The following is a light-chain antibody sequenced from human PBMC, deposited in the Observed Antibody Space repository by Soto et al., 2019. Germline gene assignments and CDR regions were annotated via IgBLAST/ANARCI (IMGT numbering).Light chain of an antibody. CDR3: ETWDSNTVV. Sequence: QLVLTQSSSASASLGSSVKLTCTLSSGHSSYIIAWHQQQPGKAPRYLMKVEGSGSYNKGSGVPDRFSGSSSGADRYLTIFNLQSEDEADYYCETWDSNTVVFGGGTKLTVL. J-gene: IGLJ2*01. V-gene: IGLV4-60*03. CDR2: VEGSGSY. CDR1: SGHSSYI.